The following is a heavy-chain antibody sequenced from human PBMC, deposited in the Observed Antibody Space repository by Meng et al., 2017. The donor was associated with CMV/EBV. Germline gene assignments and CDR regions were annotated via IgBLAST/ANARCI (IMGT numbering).Heavy chain of an antibody. Sequence: GQSVACGGGLVQPGRSLRHSCAASGFTFSSHAMHWVRQAPGQGLEWMGGIIPIFGTANYAQKFQGRVTITADESTSTAYMELSSLRSEDTAVYYCASVTGIGWWYFDLWGRGTLVTVSS. V-gene: IGHV1-69*01. D-gene: IGHD1-20*01. CDR2: IIPIFGTA. CDR1: GFTFSSHA. CDR3: ASVTGIGWWYFDL. J-gene: IGHJ2*01.